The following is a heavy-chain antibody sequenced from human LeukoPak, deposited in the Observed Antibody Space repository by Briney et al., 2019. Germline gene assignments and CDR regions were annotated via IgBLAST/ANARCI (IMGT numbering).Heavy chain of an antibody. J-gene: IGHJ2*01. CDR1: GFTFGTYG. CDR2: ITGSSTWT. Sequence: PGGSLTLSCEASGFTFGTYGMTWVRPPPGKGLEWVSGITGSSTWTYYADSVRGRFTISRDNARNTLHLQMNNLTADDTAIYYCARELVSLGTGYFDLWGRGTLVTVSS. CDR3: ARELVSLGTGYFDL. D-gene: IGHD7-27*01. V-gene: IGHV3-23*01.